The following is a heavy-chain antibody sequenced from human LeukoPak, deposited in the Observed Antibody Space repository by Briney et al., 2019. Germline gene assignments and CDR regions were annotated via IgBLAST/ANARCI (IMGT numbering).Heavy chain of an antibody. CDR3: ASQITVGFGELFPHY. Sequence: SETLSLTCTVSGGSISSYYWSWLRQPAGKGLEWIGRIYTSGSTNYNPSLKSRVTMSVDTSKNQFSLKLSSVTAADTAVYYCASQITVGFGELFPHYWGQGTLVTVSS. J-gene: IGHJ4*02. CDR1: GGSISSYY. V-gene: IGHV4-4*07. CDR2: IYTSGST. D-gene: IGHD3-10*01.